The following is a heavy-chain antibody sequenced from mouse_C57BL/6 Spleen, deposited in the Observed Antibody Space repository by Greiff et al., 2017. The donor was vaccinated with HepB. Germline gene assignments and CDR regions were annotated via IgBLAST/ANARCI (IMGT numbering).Heavy chain of an antibody. CDR2: INPGSGGT. CDR1: GYAFTNYL. J-gene: IGHJ4*01. V-gene: IGHV1-54*01. D-gene: IGHD4-1*01. CDR3: ARGNWERAMDY. Sequence: LVESGAELVRPGTSVKVSCKASGYAFTNYLIEWVKQRPGQGLEWIGVINPGSGGTNYNEKFKGKATLTADKSSSTAYMQLSSLTSEDSAVYFCARGNWERAMDYWGQGTSVTVSS.